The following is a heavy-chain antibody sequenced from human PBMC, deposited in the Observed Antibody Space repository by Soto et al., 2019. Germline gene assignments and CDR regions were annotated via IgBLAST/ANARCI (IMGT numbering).Heavy chain of an antibody. D-gene: IGHD2-21*02. V-gene: IGHV1-2*02. J-gene: IGHJ3*02. CDR3: ARGAYCGGDCYTWPYAFDI. Sequence: ASVKVSCKASGYTFTGYYMHWVRQAPGQGLEWMGWINPNSGGTNYAQKFQGRVTMTRDTSISTAYMELSRLRSDDTAVYYCARGAYCGGDCYTWPYAFDIWGQGTMVTV. CDR1: GYTFTGYY. CDR2: INPNSGGT.